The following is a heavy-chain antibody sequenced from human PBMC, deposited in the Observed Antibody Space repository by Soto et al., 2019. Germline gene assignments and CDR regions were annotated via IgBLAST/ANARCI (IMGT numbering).Heavy chain of an antibody. CDR1: GFTFSNAW. Sequence: EVQLVESGGGLVKPGGSLRLSCAASGFTFSNAWMNWVRQAPGKGLEWVGRIKSKTDGGTTDYAAPVKGRLTISRDDSKNTLYLQMNSLKTEDTAVYYCTTSYDSSGYYSLYYYYYGMDVWGQGTTVTVSS. CDR2: IKSKTDGGTT. J-gene: IGHJ6*02. D-gene: IGHD3-22*01. V-gene: IGHV3-15*07. CDR3: TTSYDSSGYYSLYYYYYGMDV.